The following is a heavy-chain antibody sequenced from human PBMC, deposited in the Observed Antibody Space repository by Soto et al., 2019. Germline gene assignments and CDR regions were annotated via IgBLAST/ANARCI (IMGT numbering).Heavy chain of an antibody. CDR3: ARGVPNTGSSSSLYENWFDP. V-gene: IGHV4-59*01. CDR1: GGSINDYY. CDR2: IYYSGST. Sequence: PSETLSLTCTVSGGSINDYYWNWIRKPPGKGLEWLGYIYYSGSTNYSPALKSRVTISVDTSKNQFSLKVTSVTAADTAVYYCARGVPNTGSSSSLYENWFDPWGQGTLVTVS. D-gene: IGHD6-13*01. J-gene: IGHJ5*02.